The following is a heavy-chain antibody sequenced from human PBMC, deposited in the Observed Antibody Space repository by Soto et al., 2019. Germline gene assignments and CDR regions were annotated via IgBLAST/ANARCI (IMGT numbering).Heavy chain of an antibody. CDR2: ISYDGSNK. Sequence: PGGSLRLSCAASGFTFSSYAMHWVRQAPGKGLEWVAVISYDGSNKYYADSVKGRFTISRDNSKNTLYLQMNSLRAEDTAVYYCASWSCPGGDCFDYWGQGTLVTVSS. CDR3: ASWSCPGGDCFDY. D-gene: IGHD2-8*02. J-gene: IGHJ4*02. CDR1: GFTFSSYA. V-gene: IGHV3-30-3*01.